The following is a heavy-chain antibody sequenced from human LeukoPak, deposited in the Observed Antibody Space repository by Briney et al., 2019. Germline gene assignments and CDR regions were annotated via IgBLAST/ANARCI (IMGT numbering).Heavy chain of an antibody. J-gene: IGHJ4*02. CDR2: IYPGHSDT. CDR3: AISLVGASLPFDY. V-gene: IGHV5-51*01. D-gene: IGHD1-26*01. Sequence: GEFLKISCKGSGYRFNSYRIGWVRQMTGKGLEWMGIIYPGHSDTRYSPSFRGQVTTSHDKSISTAYLQWSSLKASDTAMYYCAISLVGASLPFDYWGQGTLVTVSS. CDR1: GYRFNSYR.